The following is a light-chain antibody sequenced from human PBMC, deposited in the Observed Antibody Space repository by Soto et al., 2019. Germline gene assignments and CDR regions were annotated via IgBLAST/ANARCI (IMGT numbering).Light chain of an antibody. CDR3: QQYNSWHTLT. Sequence: EILMTQSPATLSVPPGERATLSCRASQSVSSKLAWYQQKSGQAPRLLIYGASTRATGIPARFSGSGSGTEFTLTISSLKSEDFAVYYCQQYNSWHTLTFGGGTKVDIK. J-gene: IGKJ4*01. CDR1: QSVSSK. V-gene: IGKV3-15*01. CDR2: GAS.